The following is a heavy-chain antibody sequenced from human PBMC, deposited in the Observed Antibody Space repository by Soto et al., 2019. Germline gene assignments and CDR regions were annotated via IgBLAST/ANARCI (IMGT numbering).Heavy chain of an antibody. J-gene: IGHJ4*02. CDR1: GFTFKNYG. Sequence: QVQLVESGGGVVQPGTSLRLSCAASGFTFKNYGMHWVRQAPGKGLEWVAIVYYDGSNQYYADSVKGRFTISRDNSKNTLYLQRNSLTVDDTARYYCARDLSDYWGQGTLVTVSS. CDR3: ARDLSDY. V-gene: IGHV3-33*01. CDR2: VYYDGSNQ.